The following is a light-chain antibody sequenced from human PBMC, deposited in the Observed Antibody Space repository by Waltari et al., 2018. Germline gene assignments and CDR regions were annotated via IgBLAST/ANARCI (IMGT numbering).Light chain of an antibody. V-gene: IGKV3-15*01. CDR1: QSVSSN. Sequence: EIVMTQSPATLTASHGDRATLSCRASQSVSSNLAWYQQKPGQAPRLLIYGASTRATGIPARFSGSGSGTEFTLTISSLQSEDFAVYYCQQYNNWPPHMYTFGQGTKLEIK. J-gene: IGKJ2*01. CDR2: GAS. CDR3: QQYNNWPPHMYT.